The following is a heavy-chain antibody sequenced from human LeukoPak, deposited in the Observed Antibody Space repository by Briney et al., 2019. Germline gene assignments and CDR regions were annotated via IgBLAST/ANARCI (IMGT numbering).Heavy chain of an antibody. Sequence: PSETLSLTCAVYGGSFSGYYWSWIRQPSGKGLEWIGEINHSGSTNYNPSLKSRVTISVDTSKNQFSLKLSSVTAADTAVYYCARSYDILTGKYYFDYWGQGTLVTVSS. D-gene: IGHD3-9*01. V-gene: IGHV4-34*01. CDR3: ARSYDILTGKYYFDY. CDR1: GGSFSGYY. J-gene: IGHJ4*02. CDR2: INHSGST.